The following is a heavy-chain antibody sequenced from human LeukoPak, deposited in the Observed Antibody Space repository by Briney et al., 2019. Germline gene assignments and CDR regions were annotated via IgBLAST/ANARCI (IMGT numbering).Heavy chain of an antibody. CDR3: AREEGPNDAFDI. J-gene: IGHJ3*02. CDR2: VDTDGSTV. V-gene: IGHV3-74*01. Sequence: GGSLRLSCAASGFTFSAYWMNWVRQGPGKGLVWVARVDTDGSTVNYADSVKGRFTISRDNAKNTLYLQMNSLRADDTAVYYCAREEGPNDAFDIWGQGTMVTVSS. CDR1: GFTFSAYW.